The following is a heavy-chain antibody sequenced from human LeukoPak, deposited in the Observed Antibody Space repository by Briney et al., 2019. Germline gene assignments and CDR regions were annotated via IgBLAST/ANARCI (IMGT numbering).Heavy chain of an antibody. CDR1: GASISGYY. J-gene: IGHJ3*02. V-gene: IGHV4-59*08. D-gene: IGHD6-19*01. CDR2: IYYGGST. CDR3: ARPYNSGWYGAFDI. Sequence: PSETLSLTCTVSGASISGYYWSWIRPPPGKGLEWIGYIYYGGSTKYNPSLKSRVTISVDTSKNQFSLKLSSVTAADTAVYYCARPYNSGWYGAFDIWGQGTMGTVSS.